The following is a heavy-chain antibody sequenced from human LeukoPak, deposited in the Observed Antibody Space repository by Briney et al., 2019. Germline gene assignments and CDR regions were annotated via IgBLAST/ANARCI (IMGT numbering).Heavy chain of an antibody. D-gene: IGHD1-26*01. CDR1: VFTVSSNY. Sequence: PGGSLRLSCAASVFTVSSNYMSWVRQAPGKGLEWVSVIYSGGSTYYADSVKGRFTISRDNSKNTLYLQMNSLRAEDTAVYYCARDPVGAIYFDYWGQGTLVTVSS. V-gene: IGHV3-66*01. J-gene: IGHJ4*02. CDR3: ARDPVGAIYFDY. CDR2: IYSGGST.